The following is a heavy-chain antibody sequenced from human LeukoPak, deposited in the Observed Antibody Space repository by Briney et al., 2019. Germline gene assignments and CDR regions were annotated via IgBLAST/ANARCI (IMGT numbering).Heavy chain of an antibody. V-gene: IGHV5-51*01. J-gene: IGHJ4*02. CDR2: IYPGDSDT. D-gene: IGHD6-13*01. CDR3: ARGLGYSGSWYFDY. CDR1: GYSFTSYW. Sequence: NHGESLQISCQASGYSFTSYWIGWVRQLPGKGLEWMGIIYPGDSDTRYSPSFQGQVTISADKSISTAYLQWSSLKASDTAIYYCARGLGYSGSWYFDYWGQGTLVTVSS.